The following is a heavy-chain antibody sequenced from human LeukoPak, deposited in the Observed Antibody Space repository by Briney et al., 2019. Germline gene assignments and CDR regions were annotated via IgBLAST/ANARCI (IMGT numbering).Heavy chain of an antibody. CDR2: INRSGTT. V-gene: IGHV4-34*01. Sequence: KPSETLSLTCTVSGGSISSYYWSWIRQTPGKGLEWIGEINRSGTTNLNPSLKSRVTISVDTSKNQFSLKLSSVTAADTGVYYCARVPPSVTVGGMDVWGQGTTATVSS. J-gene: IGHJ6*02. D-gene: IGHD4-11*01. CDR3: ARVPPSVTVGGMDV. CDR1: GGSISSYY.